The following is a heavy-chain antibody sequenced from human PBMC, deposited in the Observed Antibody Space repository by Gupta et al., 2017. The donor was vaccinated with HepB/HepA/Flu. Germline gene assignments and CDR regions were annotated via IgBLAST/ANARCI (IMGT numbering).Heavy chain of an antibody. CDR3: ARVWCSGGSCYIDGWFDP. D-gene: IGHD2-15*01. V-gene: IGHV1-2*02. Sequence: QVQLVQSGAEVKKPGASVKVSCKASGYTFTGYYMPWVRQAPGQGLEWMGGINTNSGGTNYAQKFQGRVTMTRDTSISTAYMELSRLRSDDTAVYYCARVWCSGGSCYIDGWFDPWGQGTLVTVSS. J-gene: IGHJ5*02. CDR2: INTNSGGT. CDR1: GYTFTGYY.